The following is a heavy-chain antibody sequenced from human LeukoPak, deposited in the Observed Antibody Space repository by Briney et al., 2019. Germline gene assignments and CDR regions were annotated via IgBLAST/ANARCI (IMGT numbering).Heavy chain of an antibody. V-gene: IGHV3-33*01. D-gene: IGHD3-22*01. CDR3: ARDSSYYDSSGYYYWFDP. CDR1: GFTFSSYG. J-gene: IGHJ5*02. CDR2: IWYDGSNK. Sequence: GGSLRLSCAASGFTFSSYGMHWVRQAPGKGLEWVAVIWYDGSNKYYADSVKGRFTISRDNSKNTLYLQMNSLRAEDTAVYYCARDSSYYDSSGYYYWFDPWSQGTLVTVSS.